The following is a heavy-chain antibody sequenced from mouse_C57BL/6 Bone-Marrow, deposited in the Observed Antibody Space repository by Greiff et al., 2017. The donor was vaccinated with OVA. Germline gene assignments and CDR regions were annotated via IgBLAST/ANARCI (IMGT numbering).Heavy chain of an antibody. CDR3: ARGIHYDYPWFAY. CDR2: ISSGGSYT. CDR1: GFTFSSYG. D-gene: IGHD2-4*01. Sequence: EVKLMESGGDLVKPGGSLKLSCAASGFTFSSYGMSWVRQTPDKRLEWVATISSGGSYTYYPDSVKGRFTISRDNAKNTLYLQMSSLKSEDTAMYYCARGIHYDYPWFAYWGQGTLVTVSA. V-gene: IGHV5-6*01. J-gene: IGHJ3*01.